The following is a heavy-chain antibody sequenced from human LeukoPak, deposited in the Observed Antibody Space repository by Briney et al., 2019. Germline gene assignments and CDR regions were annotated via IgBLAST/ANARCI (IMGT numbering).Heavy chain of an antibody. CDR1: GYTFSGYY. D-gene: IGHD3-22*01. V-gene: IGHV1-2*02. Sequence: ASVKVSCKASGYTFSGYYMHWVRQAPGQGLEWMGWINPNSGGTNYAQKFQGRVTMTRDTSISTAYMEMRRLRSDDTAVYYCARLGYRSGSDYWGQGTLVTVSS. J-gene: IGHJ4*02. CDR3: ARLGYRSGSDY. CDR2: INPNSGGT.